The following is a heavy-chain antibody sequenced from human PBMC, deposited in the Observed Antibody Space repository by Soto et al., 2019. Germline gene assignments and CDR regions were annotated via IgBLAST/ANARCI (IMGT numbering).Heavy chain of an antibody. CDR3: AKRGLSFCSGGFCYGMDV. D-gene: IGHD2-15*01. J-gene: IGHJ6*02. V-gene: IGHV3-30*18. Sequence: HPGGSLRLSCAASRFTFSSYGMHWVRQAPGKGLEWVAVISYDGSNKYYADSVKGRFTISRDNSKNTLYLQMNSLRAEDTAVYSCAKRGLSFCSGGFCYGMDVWGQGTTVTVSS. CDR2: ISYDGSNK. CDR1: RFTFSSYG.